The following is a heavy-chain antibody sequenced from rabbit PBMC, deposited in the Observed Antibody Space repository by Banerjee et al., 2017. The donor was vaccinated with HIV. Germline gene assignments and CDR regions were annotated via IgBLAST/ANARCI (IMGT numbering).Heavy chain of an antibody. Sequence: QQLVEAGGGLVKPGASLTLTCTASGFSFSNKYVMCWVRQAPGKGLEWIACINTSSGNTVYASWAKGRFTISKTSSTTVTLQMTSLTAADTATYFCARGDAGSSWGLDLWGPGTLVTVS. CDR1: GFSFSNKYV. J-gene: IGHJ3*01. D-gene: IGHD4-2*01. CDR2: INTSSGNT. V-gene: IGHV1S40*01. CDR3: ARGDAGSSWGLDL.